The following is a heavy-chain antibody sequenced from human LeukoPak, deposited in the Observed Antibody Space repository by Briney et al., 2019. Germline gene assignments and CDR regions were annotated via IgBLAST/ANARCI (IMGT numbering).Heavy chain of an antibody. CDR2: IHYGGST. Sequence: SETLSLTCTVSGGSISSSSYYWGWIRQPPGKGLEWIGSIHYGGSTYYNPSLKSRVTLSVDTSKNQFSLKLSSVTAADTAVYYCARPSGAIQYYYYMGVWGKGTTVTVSS. V-gene: IGHV4-39*01. J-gene: IGHJ6*03. CDR1: GGSISSSSYY. D-gene: IGHD2-2*01. CDR3: ARPSGAIQYYYYMGV.